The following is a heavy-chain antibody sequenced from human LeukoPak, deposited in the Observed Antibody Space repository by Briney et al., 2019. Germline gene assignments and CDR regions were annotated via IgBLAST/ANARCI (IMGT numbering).Heavy chain of an antibody. J-gene: IGHJ4*02. Sequence: GGSLRLSCAASGFSFNTYSMTWVRQAPGKGLEWVSIISRTSESTFYADSVKGRFTISRDNAKNSLYLQMNSLRAEDTAVYYCAKDSYPVGATTFDYWGQGILVTVSS. CDR2: ISRTSEST. CDR1: GFSFNTYS. V-gene: IGHV3-21*04. CDR3: AKDSYPVGATTFDY. D-gene: IGHD1-26*01.